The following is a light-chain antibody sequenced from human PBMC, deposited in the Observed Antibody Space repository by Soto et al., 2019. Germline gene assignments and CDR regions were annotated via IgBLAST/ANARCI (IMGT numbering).Light chain of an antibody. Sequence: EVVLTQSPDTLSLSPGERATLSCRASQSVGPSLFWYQQKPGRAPRLLIYDGFKRAAGVPARFSSSVSGTYFTLTISNVEAEDCAIYHCQQRNKWPPTFGGGTKLEIK. CDR1: QSVGPS. J-gene: IGKJ4*01. CDR2: DGF. CDR3: QQRNKWPPT. V-gene: IGKV3-11*01.